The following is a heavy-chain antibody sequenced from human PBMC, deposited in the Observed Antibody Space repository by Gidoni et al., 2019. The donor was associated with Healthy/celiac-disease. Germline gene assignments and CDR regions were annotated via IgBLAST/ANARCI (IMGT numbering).Heavy chain of an antibody. D-gene: IGHD1-26*01. Sequence: EVQLVESGGGLVQPGRSLRLSCAASGFTFDGYAMHRVRQAPGKGLRWVSGISWKSGSIGYAESVKGRFTISRDNAKNSLYLQMNSLRAEDTVLYYCASGVSGSYQRGIDYWGLGTLVTVSS. V-gene: IGHV3-9*01. CDR1: GFTFDGYA. J-gene: IGHJ4*02. CDR2: ISWKSGSI. CDR3: ASGVSGSYQRGIDY.